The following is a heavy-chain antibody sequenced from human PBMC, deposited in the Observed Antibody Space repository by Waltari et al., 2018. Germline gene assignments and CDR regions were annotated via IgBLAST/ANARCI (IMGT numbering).Heavy chain of an antibody. CDR2: TRDKAHFYTA. CDR3: VRDLVGAPY. Sequence: EVLLVASGGGLVQPGGSLRLSCAASGFSLSDRYMDWVRQAPGKGLGWIGRTRDKAHFYTAEYAASVGGRFTISTDESTNSQYLQMNSLKTEDTAVYYCVRDLVGAPYWGQGTLVTVPS. J-gene: IGHJ4*02. D-gene: IGHD1-26*01. CDR1: GFSLSDRY. V-gene: IGHV3-72*01.